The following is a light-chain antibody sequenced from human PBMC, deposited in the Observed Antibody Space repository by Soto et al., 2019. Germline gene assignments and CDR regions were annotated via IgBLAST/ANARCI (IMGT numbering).Light chain of an antibody. CDR1: SSDVGAYNY. CDR3: SSYTNSGTYV. V-gene: IGLV2-14*01. J-gene: IGLJ1*01. CDR2: DVS. Sequence: QSALTQPASVSGSPGQSITISCTGTSSDVGAYNYVSRYQQHPGKAPKLMIYDVSNRPSGISDRFSVSKSGNTASLTISNLQADDEADYYCSSYTNSGTYVFGTGTKLTVL.